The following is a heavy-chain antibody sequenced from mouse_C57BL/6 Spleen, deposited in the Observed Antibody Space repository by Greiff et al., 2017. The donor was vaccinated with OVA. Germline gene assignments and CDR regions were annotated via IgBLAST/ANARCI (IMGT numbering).Heavy chain of an antibody. J-gene: IGHJ4*01. CDR1: GYTFTSYW. V-gene: IGHV1-55*01. D-gene: IGHD1-1*01. Sequence: QVRLQQPGAELVKPGASVKMSCKASGYTFTSYWITWVKQRPGQGLEWIGDIYPGSGSTNYNEKFKSKATLTVDTSSSTAYMQLSSLTSEDSAVYYCARDYYGTYAMDYWGQGTSVTVSS. CDR2: IYPGSGST. CDR3: ARDYYGTYAMDY.